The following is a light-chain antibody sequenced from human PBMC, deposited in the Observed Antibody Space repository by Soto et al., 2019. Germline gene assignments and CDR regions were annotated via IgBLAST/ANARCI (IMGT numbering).Light chain of an antibody. J-gene: IGLJ2*01. Sequence: SYELTQPLSVSVALGQTARIPFRGNNIGSKNVHWYQQKPGQAPVLVIYRDSNRPSGIPERFSGSNSGNTATLTINTAQGGDEADYYCQVWDSNTVIFGGGTKVTVL. CDR1: NIGSKN. V-gene: IGLV3-9*01. CDR3: QVWDSNTVI. CDR2: RDS.